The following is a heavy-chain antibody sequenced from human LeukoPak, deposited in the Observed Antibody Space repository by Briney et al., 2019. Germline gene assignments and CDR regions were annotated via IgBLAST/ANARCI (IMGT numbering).Heavy chain of an antibody. Sequence: ASVKVSCKASGYTFTGYYMHWVRQAPGQGLEWMGWINPNSGGTNYAQKFQGWVTMTRDTSISTAYMELSRLRSDDTAVYYCARHITMIVVVISYYGMDVWGQGTTVTVSS. CDR1: GYTFTGYY. V-gene: IGHV1-2*04. J-gene: IGHJ6*02. CDR2: INPNSGGT. CDR3: ARHITMIVVVISYYGMDV. D-gene: IGHD3-22*01.